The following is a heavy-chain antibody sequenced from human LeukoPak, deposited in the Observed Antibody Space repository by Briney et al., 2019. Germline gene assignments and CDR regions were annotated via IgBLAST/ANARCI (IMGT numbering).Heavy chain of an antibody. V-gene: IGHV2-5*02. CDR2: RYWDDDT. J-gene: IGHJ5*02. CDR1: GFSLTSDEVG. Sequence: SGPTLVNPTQTLTLTCTFSGFSLTSDEVGVGWIRQPPGTALEWLALRYWDDDTRYSPSLKSRLTRTKDTSKNQVVLTMTNMDPVNTATYYCAHGRLSNWFDPWGQGTLVTVSS. D-gene: IGHD3-16*01. CDR3: AHGRLSNWFDP.